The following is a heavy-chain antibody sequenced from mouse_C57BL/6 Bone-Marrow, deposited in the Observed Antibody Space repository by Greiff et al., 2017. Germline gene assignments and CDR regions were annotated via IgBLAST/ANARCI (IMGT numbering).Heavy chain of an antibody. CDR2: IRSKSNNYAT. CDR1: GFSFNTYA. J-gene: IGHJ3*01. Sequence: DVKLVESGGGLVQPKGSLKLSCAASGFSFNTYAMNWVRQAPGQGLEWVARIRSKSNNYATYYADSVKDRFTISRDDSESMLYLQMNNLKTEDTAMYEGVRDSSGPAWFAYWGQGTLVTVSA. V-gene: IGHV10-1*01. D-gene: IGHD3-2*02. CDR3: VRDSSGPAWFAY.